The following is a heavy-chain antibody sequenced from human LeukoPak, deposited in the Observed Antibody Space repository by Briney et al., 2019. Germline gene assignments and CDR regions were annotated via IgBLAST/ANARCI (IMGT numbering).Heavy chain of an antibody. CDR2: ISGSGGST. J-gene: IGHJ4*02. CDR3: AKAANGYSSSWYVVGFDY. V-gene: IGHV3-23*01. D-gene: IGHD6-13*01. CDR1: GFTFSSYA. Sequence: PGGSLRLSCAASGFTFSSYAMSWARQAPGKGLEWVSAISGSGGSTYYADSVKGRFTISRDNSKNTLYLQMNSLRAEDTAVYYCAKAANGYSSSWYVVGFDYWGQGTLVTVSS.